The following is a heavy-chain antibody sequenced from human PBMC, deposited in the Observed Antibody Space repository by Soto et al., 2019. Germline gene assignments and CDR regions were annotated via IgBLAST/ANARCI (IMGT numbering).Heavy chain of an antibody. J-gene: IGHJ5*02. V-gene: IGHV1-46*01. CDR3: ARGVGSGSYYNQYNWFDP. D-gene: IGHD3-10*01. CDR2: INPSGST. CDR1: GNTFTSYY. Sequence: ASVKVSCKASGNTFTSYYMHWVRQAPGQGLEWMGIINPSGSTTYAQKFQGRVTMTRNTSISTAYMELSSLRSDDTAVYYCARGVGSGSYYNQYNWFDPWGQGTLVTVSS.